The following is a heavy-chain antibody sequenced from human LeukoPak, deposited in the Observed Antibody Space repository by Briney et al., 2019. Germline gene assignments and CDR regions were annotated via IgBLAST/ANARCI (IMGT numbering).Heavy chain of an antibody. D-gene: IGHD5-18*01. Sequence: GGSLRLSCAASGFTFSNYGMHWVRQAPGKGLEWVAVISYDRSNKYYADSVKGRFTISRDNSKNTLYLQMNSLRAEDTAVYYCAKALGYSYGTDYWGQGTLVTVSS. CDR3: AKALGYSYGTDY. CDR1: GFTFSNYG. V-gene: IGHV3-30*18. J-gene: IGHJ4*02. CDR2: ISYDRSNK.